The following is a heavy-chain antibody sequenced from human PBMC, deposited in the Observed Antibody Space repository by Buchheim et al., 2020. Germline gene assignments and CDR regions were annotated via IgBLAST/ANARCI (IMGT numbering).Heavy chain of an antibody. CDR1: GFTFSSYA. J-gene: IGHJ6*02. V-gene: IGHV3-23*01. D-gene: IGHD6-13*01. Sequence: EVQLLESGGGLVQPGGSLRLSCAASGFTFSSYAMSWVRQAPGKGLEWVSAISGSGGSTYYADSVKGRFTISRDHSKNTLYLQMNSLRAEDTAVYYCAKDRSSSWYEYYYYYYGMDVWGQGTT. CDR3: AKDRSSSWYEYYYYYYGMDV. CDR2: ISGSGGST.